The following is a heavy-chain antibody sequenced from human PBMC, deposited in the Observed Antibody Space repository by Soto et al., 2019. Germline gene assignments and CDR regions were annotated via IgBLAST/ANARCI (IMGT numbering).Heavy chain of an antibody. CDR1: GGSFSGYY. CDR3: ARGVHRCSGGSCYSVYYYMDV. J-gene: IGHJ6*03. Sequence: QVQLQQWGAGLLKPSETLSLTCAVYGGSFSGYYWSWIRQPPGKGLEWIGEINHSGSTNYNPSLKSRVTISVDTSKNQFSLKLSSVTAADTAVYYCARGVHRCSGGSCYSVYYYMDVWGKGTTVTVSS. V-gene: IGHV4-34*01. CDR2: INHSGST. D-gene: IGHD2-15*01.